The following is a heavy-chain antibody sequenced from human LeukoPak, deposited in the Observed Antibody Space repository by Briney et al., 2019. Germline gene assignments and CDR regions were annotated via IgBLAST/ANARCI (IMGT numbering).Heavy chain of an antibody. V-gene: IGHV3-43*02. CDR1: GFTFDDYA. J-gene: IGHJ4*02. CDR3: AKALGTVIGPLDS. Sequence: PGGSLRLSCAASGFTFDDYAMHWVRQAPGKGLEWVSLISGVGTSTYYADSVKGRFTISRDNSKNSLSLQMSSLRGDDTALYYCAKALGTVIGPLDSWGQGTLVTVSS. D-gene: IGHD2-8*02. CDR2: ISGVGTST.